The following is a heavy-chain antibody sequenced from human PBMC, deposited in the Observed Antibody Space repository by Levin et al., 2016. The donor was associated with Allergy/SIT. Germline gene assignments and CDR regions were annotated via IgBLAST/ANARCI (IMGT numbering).Heavy chain of an antibody. CDR3: ARRGAAAGNYYYYYGMDV. V-gene: IGHV4-34*01. Sequence: SETLSLTCAVYGGSFSGYYWSWIRQPPGKGLEWIGEINHSGSTNYNPSLKSRVTISVDTSKNQFSLKLSSVTAADTAVYYCARRGAAAGNYYYYYGMDVWGQGTTVTVSS. CDR1: GGSFSGYY. J-gene: IGHJ6*02. D-gene: IGHD6-13*01. CDR2: INHSGST.